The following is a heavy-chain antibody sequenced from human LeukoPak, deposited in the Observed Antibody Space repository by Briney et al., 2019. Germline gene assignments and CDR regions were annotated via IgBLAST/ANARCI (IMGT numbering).Heavy chain of an antibody. J-gene: IGHJ3*02. CDR3: ARAGGYYYDSSGPKGYYPNDAFDI. D-gene: IGHD3-22*01. CDR2: INAGNGNT. CDR1: GYTFTSYA. V-gene: IGHV1-3*01. Sequence: ASVKVSCKASGYTFTSYAMHWVRQAPGQRLEWMGWINAGNGNTKYSQKFQGRVTITRDTSASTAYMELSSLRSEDTAVCYCARAGGYYYDSSGPKGYYPNDAFDIWGQGTMVTVSS.